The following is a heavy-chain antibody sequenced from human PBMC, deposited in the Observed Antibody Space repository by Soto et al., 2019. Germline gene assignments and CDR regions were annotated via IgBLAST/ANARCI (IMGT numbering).Heavy chain of an antibody. CDR1: GSISSYY. J-gene: IGHJ4*02. CDR2: IYYSGST. Sequence: GSISSYYWSWIRQPPGKGLEWIGYIYYSGSTNYNPSLKSRVTISVDMSKNQFSLKLSSVTAADTAVYYCARDNGYSYGYTLDHWGQGTLVTVSS. V-gene: IGHV4-59*01. D-gene: IGHD5-18*01. CDR3: ARDNGYSYGYTLDH.